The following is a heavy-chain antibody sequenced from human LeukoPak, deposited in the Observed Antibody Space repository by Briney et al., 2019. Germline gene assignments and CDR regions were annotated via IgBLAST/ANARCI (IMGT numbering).Heavy chain of an antibody. D-gene: IGHD3-10*01. Sequence: PGGSLRLSCAASGFTVSSNYMSWVRQAPGKGLEWVSAISGSGGSTYYADSVKGRFTISRDNSKNTLYLQMNSLRAEDTAVYYCAKDLSGLGPATFDIWGQGTMVTVSS. CDR1: GFTVSSNY. CDR2: ISGSGGST. CDR3: AKDLSGLGPATFDI. J-gene: IGHJ3*02. V-gene: IGHV3-23*01.